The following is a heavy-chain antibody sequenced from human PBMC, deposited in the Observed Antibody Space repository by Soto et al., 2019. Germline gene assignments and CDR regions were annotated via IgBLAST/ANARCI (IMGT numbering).Heavy chain of an antibody. V-gene: IGHV3-33*01. CDR2: IWYDGSKK. D-gene: IGHD6-25*01. Sequence: LSCSASGFTFSIYGMHWVRQAPGKGLEWVALIWYDGSKKYYADSVKGRFTISRDDSKNTLYLQMNSLRAEGTAVYYCARGSERNAFDIWGQGTMVTGSS. CDR3: ARGSERNAFDI. J-gene: IGHJ3*02. CDR1: GFTFSIYG.